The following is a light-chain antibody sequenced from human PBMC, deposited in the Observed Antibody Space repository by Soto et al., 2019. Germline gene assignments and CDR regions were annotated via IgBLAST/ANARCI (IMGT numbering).Light chain of an antibody. CDR3: QQYGSSSIT. CDR1: QSVSSSY. V-gene: IGKV3-20*01. CDR2: GAS. J-gene: IGKJ5*01. Sequence: TVLTQSPGTLSLSPGERATLSCRASQSVSSSYLAWYQQKPGQAPRLLIYGASSRATGIPDRFSGSGSGTDFTLTISRLEPEDFAVYYCQQYGSSSITFGQGTRLEI.